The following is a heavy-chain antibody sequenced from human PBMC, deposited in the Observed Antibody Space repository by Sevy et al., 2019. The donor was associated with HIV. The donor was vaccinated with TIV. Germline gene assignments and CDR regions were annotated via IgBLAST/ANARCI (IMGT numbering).Heavy chain of an antibody. CDR3: ARRVGATKADWFDP. V-gene: IGHV4-34*01. J-gene: IGHJ5*02. CDR2: INHSGNT. Sequence: SETLPLTCAVYGGSFSGYYWSWIRQPPGKGLEWIGEINHSGNTNYNPSLKSRVTISVDTSKNQFSLKLSSVTAADTAVYYCARRVGATKADWFDPWGQGTLVTVSS. CDR1: GGSFSGYY. D-gene: IGHD1-26*01.